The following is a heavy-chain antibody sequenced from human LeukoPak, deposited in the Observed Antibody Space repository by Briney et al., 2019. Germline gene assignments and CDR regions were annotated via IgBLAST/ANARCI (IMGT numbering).Heavy chain of an antibody. Sequence: PGGSLRLSCAASGFTFSGYEMSWVRQAPGKGLEWVSAISGSGVNTYYADPVKGRFTISRDNSKNTLYLQMNSLRAEDTAVYYCAKATSYSGSYYDYWGQGTLVTVSS. J-gene: IGHJ4*02. CDR2: ISGSGVNT. D-gene: IGHD1-26*01. CDR3: AKATSYSGSYYDY. V-gene: IGHV3-23*01. CDR1: GFTFSGYE.